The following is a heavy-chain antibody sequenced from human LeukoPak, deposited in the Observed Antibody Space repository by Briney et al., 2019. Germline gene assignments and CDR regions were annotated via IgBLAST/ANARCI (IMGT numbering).Heavy chain of an antibody. CDR2: INPNSGGT. CDR1: GYTFTGYY. CDR3: AREGEHGDSTSQDY. Sequence: ASVKVSCKASGYTFTGYYMHXVRQAPGQGLEWMGWINPNSGGTNYAQKFQGRVTMTRDTSISTAYMELSRLRSDDTAVYYCAREGEHGDSTSQDYWGQGNLVTVSS. J-gene: IGHJ4*02. V-gene: IGHV1-2*02. D-gene: IGHD4-17*01.